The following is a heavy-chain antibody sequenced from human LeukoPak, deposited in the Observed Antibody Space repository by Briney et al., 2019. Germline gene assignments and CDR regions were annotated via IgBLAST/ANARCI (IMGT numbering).Heavy chain of an antibody. V-gene: IGHV3-23*01. D-gene: IGHD3-22*01. CDR2: ISGSGGST. Sequence: GGSLRLSCAASGFTFSSYGMSWVRQAPGKGLEWVSAISGSGGSTYYADSVKGRFTISRDNSKNTLYLQMNSLRAEDTAVYYCAKDPVPSTYYYDSSGSHNWFDPWGQGTLVTVSS. CDR1: GFTFSSYG. J-gene: IGHJ5*02. CDR3: AKDPVPSTYYYDSSGSHNWFDP.